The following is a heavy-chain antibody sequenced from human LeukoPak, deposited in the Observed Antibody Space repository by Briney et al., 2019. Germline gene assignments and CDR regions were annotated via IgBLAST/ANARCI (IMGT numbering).Heavy chain of an antibody. CDR2: IIPIFGTA. J-gene: IGHJ4*02. CDR3: ARELLLPMTTVTTVYFDY. Sequence: SMKVSCKASGGTFSSYAISWVRQAPGQGLEWMGRIIPIFGTANYAQKFQGRVTITTDESTSTAYMELSSLRSEDTAVYYCARELLLPMTTVTTVYFDYWGQGTLVTVSS. V-gene: IGHV1-69*05. D-gene: IGHD4-17*01. CDR1: GGTFSSYA.